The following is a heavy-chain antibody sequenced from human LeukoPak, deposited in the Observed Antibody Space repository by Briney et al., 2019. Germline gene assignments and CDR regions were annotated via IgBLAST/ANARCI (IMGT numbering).Heavy chain of an antibody. Sequence: PGGSLRLSRAASGFTFSSYAMHWVRQAPGKGLECVSAISSNGGSTYYANSVKGRFTISRDNSKNTLYLQMGSLRAEDTAVYYCAKAAKRVLLDYWGQGTLVTVSS. CDR3: AKAAKRVLLDY. CDR2: ISSNGGST. CDR1: GFTFSSYA. D-gene: IGHD2-15*01. J-gene: IGHJ4*02. V-gene: IGHV3-64*01.